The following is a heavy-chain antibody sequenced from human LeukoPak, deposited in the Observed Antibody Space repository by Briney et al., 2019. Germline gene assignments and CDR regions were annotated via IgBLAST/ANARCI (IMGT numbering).Heavy chain of an antibody. V-gene: IGHV3-30*03. D-gene: IGHD4-23*01. J-gene: IGHJ4*02. CDR3: ARAPGYGGKSGIDY. CDR1: GFTFSSYG. Sequence: PGGSLRLSCAASGFTFSSYGMHWVRQAPGKGLEWVAVISYDGSNKYYADSVKGRFTISRDNSKNTLYLQMNSLRAEDTAVYYCARAPGYGGKSGIDYWGQGTPVTVSS. CDR2: ISYDGSNK.